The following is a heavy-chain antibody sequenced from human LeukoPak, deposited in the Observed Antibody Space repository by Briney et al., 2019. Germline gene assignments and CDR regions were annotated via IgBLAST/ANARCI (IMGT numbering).Heavy chain of an antibody. CDR1: GGTISSYY. CDR2: IHYSGST. V-gene: IGHV4-59*08. D-gene: IGHD6-19*01. CDR3: AGWYSSGWAFDY. J-gene: IGHJ4*02. Sequence: KASETLSLTCTVSGGTISSYYWNWIRQPPGKGLEWIGYIHYSGSTKYNPSLKSRVTISVDTSKNQFSLKLSSVTAADTAVYYCAGWYSSGWAFDYWGRGTLVTVSS.